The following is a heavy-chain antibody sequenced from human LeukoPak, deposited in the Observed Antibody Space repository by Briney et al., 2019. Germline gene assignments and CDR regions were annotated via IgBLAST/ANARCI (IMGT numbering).Heavy chain of an antibody. CDR3: ARTPVEMATVPYFDY. CDR2: VNHSGST. CDR1: GASFSGYY. J-gene: IGHJ4*02. D-gene: IGHD5-24*01. V-gene: IGHV4-34*01. Sequence: PSETLSLTCAVYGASFSGYYWSWIRQPPGKGLEWVGEVNHSGSTNYTPSLKSRVTISVDTSKNQFSLKLSSVTAADTAVYYCARTPVEMATVPYFDYWGQGTLVTVSS.